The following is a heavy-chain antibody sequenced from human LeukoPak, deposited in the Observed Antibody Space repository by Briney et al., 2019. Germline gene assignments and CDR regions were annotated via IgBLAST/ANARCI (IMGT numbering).Heavy chain of an antibody. D-gene: IGHD6-6*01. CDR2: INSDGSEG. J-gene: IGHJ3*01. V-gene: IGHV3-7*03. Sequence: GGSLRLSCAVSGFTFSGFWMSWSRRAPGKGLEWVASINSDGSEGYYADVVKGRFTISRDNAKNSLYLQINSLRAEDTAVYYCARSSYSSSSSVWGQGTMVTVSS. CDR3: ARSSYSSSSSV. CDR1: GFTFSGFW.